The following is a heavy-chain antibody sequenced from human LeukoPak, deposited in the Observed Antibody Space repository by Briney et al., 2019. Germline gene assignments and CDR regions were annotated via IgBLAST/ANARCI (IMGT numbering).Heavy chain of an antibody. J-gene: IGHJ4*02. CDR2: TSSRGRG. V-gene: IGHV4-59*04. Sequence: GSLRLSCAASGFTFSTYSMNWVRQAPGEGLEWIGTTSSRGRGDYNPSLKSRLTMSVDTSKSQFSLRLSSVTAADTAVYYCARHNGGNYRLDYWGRGILVTVSS. CDR1: GFTFSTYSMN. CDR3: ARHNGGNYRLDY. D-gene: IGHD4-23*01.